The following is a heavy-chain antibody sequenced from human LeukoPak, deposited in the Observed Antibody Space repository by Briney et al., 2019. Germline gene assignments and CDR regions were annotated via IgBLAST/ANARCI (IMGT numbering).Heavy chain of an antibody. CDR3: ARHTSAVTGAGAC. V-gene: IGHV3-7*04. CDR1: GFIFSTDW. Sequence: TGGSLRLSCAASGFIFSTDWMSWVRQAPGKGLEWVAKIKQDGSEKYYVDSVKGRFTISRDNAKNSLYLQMNSLRADDTAVYYCARHTSAVTGAGACWGQGTLVTVSS. CDR2: IKQDGSEK. D-gene: IGHD6-19*01. J-gene: IGHJ4*02.